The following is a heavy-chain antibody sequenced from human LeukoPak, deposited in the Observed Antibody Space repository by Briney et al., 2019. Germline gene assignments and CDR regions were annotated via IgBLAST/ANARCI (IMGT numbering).Heavy chain of an antibody. J-gene: IGHJ4*02. CDR1: GFTFSSYG. CDR3: AKGGGATVTCFDY. CDR2: ISYDGSNK. D-gene: IGHD4-17*01. V-gene: IGHV3-30*18. Sequence: GGSLRLSCAASGFTFSSYGMHWVRPAPGKGLEWVAVISYDGSNKYYADSVKGRFTISRDNPKNTLYLQMNSLRAEDTAVYYCAKGGGATVTCFDYWGQGTLVTVSS.